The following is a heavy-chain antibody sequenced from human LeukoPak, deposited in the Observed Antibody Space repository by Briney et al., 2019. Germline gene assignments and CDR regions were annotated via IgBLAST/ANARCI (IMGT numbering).Heavy chain of an antibody. Sequence: SETLSLTCTVSGGSISSSSYYWGWVRQPPGKGLEWIGCIYKSGSTSYNPSLKSRLTISVDTSKNQFSLRLSPVTAADTAVYYCARYNVLGMISDAFDIWGQGTMVTVSS. D-gene: IGHD3-16*01. CDR2: IYKSGST. CDR1: GGSISSSSYY. J-gene: IGHJ3*02. CDR3: ARYNVLGMISDAFDI. V-gene: IGHV4-39*01.